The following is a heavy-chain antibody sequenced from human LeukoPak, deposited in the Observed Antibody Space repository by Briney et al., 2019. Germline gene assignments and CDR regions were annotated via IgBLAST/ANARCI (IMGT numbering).Heavy chain of an antibody. V-gene: IGHV4-61*01. CDR1: GGSISSSSYY. J-gene: IGHJ4*02. CDR3: ARDSGYGSATC. D-gene: IGHD3-10*01. CDR2: IYYSGST. Sequence: SETLSLTCTVSGGSISSSSYYWSWIRQPPGEGLEWIGYIYYSGSTSYNPSLKSRVTMSIDTSKNQFSLKLTSVTAADTAVYYCARDSGYGSATCWGQGTLVTVSS.